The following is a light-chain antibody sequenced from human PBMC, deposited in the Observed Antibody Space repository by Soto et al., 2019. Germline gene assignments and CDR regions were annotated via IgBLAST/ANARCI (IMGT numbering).Light chain of an antibody. CDR2: GAS. J-gene: IGKJ1*01. CDR3: QQYGSSPWT. CDR1: QSVSSTY. Sequence: EIVLTQSPGTLYLYPGERGSLYCRARQSVSSTYLAWYQQKPGQAPRLFIYGASSRATGIPDRFSGSGSGTDFTLTISRLEPEEFAVYYCQQYGSSPWTVGHGTKVAI. V-gene: IGKV3-20*01.